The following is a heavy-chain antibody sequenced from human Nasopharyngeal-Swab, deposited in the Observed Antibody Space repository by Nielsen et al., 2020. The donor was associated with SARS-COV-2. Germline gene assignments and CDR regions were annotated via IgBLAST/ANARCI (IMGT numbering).Heavy chain of an antibody. CDR1: SGTFSSYA. Sequence: SVKVSCKASSGTFSSYAISWVQQAPGQGLEWMGGIITIFGTANYAQKFQGRVTITADESTSTAYMELSSLRSEDTAVYYCARGITILHAFDIWGQGTMVTVSS. D-gene: IGHD3-3*01. J-gene: IGHJ3*02. V-gene: IGHV1-69*13. CDR2: IITIFGTA. CDR3: ARGITILHAFDI.